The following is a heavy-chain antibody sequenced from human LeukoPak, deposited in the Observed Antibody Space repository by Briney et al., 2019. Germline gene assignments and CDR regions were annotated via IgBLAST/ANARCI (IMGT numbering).Heavy chain of an antibody. CDR1: GYTFTGYY. CDR3: ARASGSYWWFDS. J-gene: IGHJ5*01. CDR2: VNPNSGGT. V-gene: IGHV1-2*02. Sequence: ASVKVSCKASGYTFTGYYMHWVRQAPGQGLEWMGWVNPNSGGTKYAQKLQGRVTMTRDTSISTVYMELSRLRSDDTAVYYCARASGSYWWFDSWGQGTLVTVSS. D-gene: IGHD1-26*01.